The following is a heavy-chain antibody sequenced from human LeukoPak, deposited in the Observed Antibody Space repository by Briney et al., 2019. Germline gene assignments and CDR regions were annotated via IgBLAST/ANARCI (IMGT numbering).Heavy chain of an antibody. V-gene: IGHV1-69*05. D-gene: IGHD4-11*01. CDR2: PIFRTA. Sequence: PIFRTASYAQKFQGRVTITTDESTSTAYMELRSLRSEDTAVYYCARAQGDYRNFNNKWFDPWGQGTLVTVSS. CDR3: ARAQGDYRNFNNKWFDP. J-gene: IGHJ5*02.